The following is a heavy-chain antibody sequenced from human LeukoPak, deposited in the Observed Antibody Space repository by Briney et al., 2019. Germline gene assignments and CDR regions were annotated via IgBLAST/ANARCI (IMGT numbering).Heavy chain of an antibody. Sequence: ASVKVSCKASGGTFSSYAISWVRQAPGQGLEWMGRIIPILGIANYAQKFQGRVTITADKSTSTAYMELSSLRSEDTAVYYCARDDTGSYYAFDIWGQGTMVTVSS. V-gene: IGHV1-69*04. J-gene: IGHJ3*02. CDR2: IIPILGIA. D-gene: IGHD1-26*01. CDR3: ARDDTGSYYAFDI. CDR1: GGTFSSYA.